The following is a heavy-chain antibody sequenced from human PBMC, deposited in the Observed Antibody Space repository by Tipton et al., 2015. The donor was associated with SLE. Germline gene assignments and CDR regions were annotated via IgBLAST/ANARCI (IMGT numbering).Heavy chain of an antibody. CDR2: IWYDGSKK. V-gene: IGHV3-33*01. CDR1: GFTFSTSA. CDR3: ARGRGGEFLDY. J-gene: IGHJ4*02. D-gene: IGHD3-16*01. Sequence: SLRLSCAASGFTFSTSAMHWVRQAPGKGLVGVAVIWYDGSKKFYADSVKGRFTISRDNPKNTVSLQMNSLRVEDTAVYFCARGRGGEFLDYWGQGTLVTVSS.